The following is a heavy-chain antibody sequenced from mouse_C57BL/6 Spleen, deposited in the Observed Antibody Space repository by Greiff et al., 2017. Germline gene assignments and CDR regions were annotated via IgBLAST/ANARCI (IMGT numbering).Heavy chain of an antibody. D-gene: IGHD2-2*01. CDR1: GFTFSSYA. J-gene: IGHJ2*01. CDR3: ARDPGYGAFDY. CDR2: ISDGGSYT. V-gene: IGHV5-4*01. Sequence: EVMLVESGGGLVKPGGSLKLSCAASGFTFSSYAMSWVRQTPEKRLEWVATISDGGSYTYYPDNVKGRFTISRDNAKNNLYLQMSHLKSEDTAMYYCARDPGYGAFDYWGQGTTLTVSS.